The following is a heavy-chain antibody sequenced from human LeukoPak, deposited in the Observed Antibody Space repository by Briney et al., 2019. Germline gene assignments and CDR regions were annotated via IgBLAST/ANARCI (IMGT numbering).Heavy chain of an antibody. D-gene: IGHD3-9*01. V-gene: IGHV4-4*07. CDR1: GGSISSYY. J-gene: IGHJ6*03. CDR3: ARDHSYDILTGYTYYYMDV. CDR2: IYTSGNT. Sequence: SETLSLTCTVSGGSISSYYWSWIRQPAGKGLEWIGRIYTSGNTNYNPSLKSRATISVDTSKNQFSLKLSSVTAADAAVYYCARDHSYDILTGYTYYYMDVWGKGTTVTVSS.